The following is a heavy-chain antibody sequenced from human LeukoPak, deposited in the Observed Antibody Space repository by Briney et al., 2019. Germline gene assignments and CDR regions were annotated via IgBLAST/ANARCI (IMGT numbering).Heavy chain of an antibody. D-gene: IGHD2-21*01. V-gene: IGHV3-23*01. CDR3: ARAPYDYFYGMDV. Sequence: GGSLRLSCAASGFTFSSYAMSWVRQAPGKGLGWVSAISGSGGSTYYADSVKGRFTISRDNSKNTLYLQMNSLRAEDTAVYYCARAPYDYFYGMDVWGQGTTVTVSS. CDR2: ISGSGGST. J-gene: IGHJ6*02. CDR1: GFTFSSYA.